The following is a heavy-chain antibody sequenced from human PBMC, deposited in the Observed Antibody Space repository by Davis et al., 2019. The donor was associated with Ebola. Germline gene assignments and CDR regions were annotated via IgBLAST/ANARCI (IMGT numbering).Heavy chain of an antibody. CDR3: ARGPPNPKDYGMDV. Sequence: SVKVSCKASGGTFSSYAISWVRQAPGQGLEWMGGIIPIFGTANYAQKFQGRVTITADESTSTAYMELSRLRSDDTAVYYCARGPPNPKDYGMDVWGQGTTVTVSS. V-gene: IGHV1-69*13. CDR2: IIPIFGTA. J-gene: IGHJ6*02. CDR1: GGTFSSYA.